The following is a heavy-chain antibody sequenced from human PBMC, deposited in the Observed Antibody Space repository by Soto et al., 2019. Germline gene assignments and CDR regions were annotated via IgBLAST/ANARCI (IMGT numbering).Heavy chain of an antibody. CDR1: GFSLSTSGVG. Sequence: PSLVNPTQTLTLTCTVSGFSLSTSGVGVRWVRQPPGKALEGLALIYWDNDSRYNPSLKTRVTITKDTSSNQVVLTMSNMDPVDTGTYYCAHRNTQFARADVIFDYWGQGTLVTVSS. J-gene: IGHJ4*02. CDR2: IYWDNDS. D-gene: IGHD2-21*01. V-gene: IGHV2-5*02. CDR3: AHRNTQFARADVIFDY.